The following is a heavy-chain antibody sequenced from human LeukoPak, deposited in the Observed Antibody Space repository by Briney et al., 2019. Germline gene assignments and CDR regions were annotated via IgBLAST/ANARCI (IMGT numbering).Heavy chain of an antibody. J-gene: IGHJ4*02. D-gene: IGHD6-6*01. Sequence: SETLSLTCAVYGGSFSGYYWSWIRQPPGKGLEWIGEINHRGSTNYNPSLKSRVTISVDTSKNQFSLKLSSVTAADTAVYYCARGLRQLVRSWHYWGQGTLVTVSS. V-gene: IGHV4-34*01. CDR3: ARGLRQLVRSWHY. CDR1: GGSFSGYY. CDR2: INHRGST.